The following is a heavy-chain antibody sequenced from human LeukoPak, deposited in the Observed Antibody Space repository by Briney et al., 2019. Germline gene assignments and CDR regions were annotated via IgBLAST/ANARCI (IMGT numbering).Heavy chain of an antibody. CDR3: SRDLGRYSSSVY. D-gene: IGHD6-6*01. J-gene: IGHJ4*02. V-gene: IGHV3-53*01. Sequence: GGSLRLTCAASGFTVSSNYMSWVRQAPGKGLEWVSVVYSGGSTYYADSVKGRFTISRDNSKNMLYLQMNSLRAEDTAVYYCSRDLGRYSSSVYWGQGTLVTVSS. CDR2: VYSGGST. CDR1: GFTVSSNY.